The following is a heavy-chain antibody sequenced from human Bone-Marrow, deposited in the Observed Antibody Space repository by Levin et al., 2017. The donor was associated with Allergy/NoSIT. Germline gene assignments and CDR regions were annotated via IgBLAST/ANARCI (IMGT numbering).Heavy chain of an antibody. CDR1: GFIFSAST. D-gene: IGHD3-10*01. Sequence: GGSLRLSCAASGFIFSASTIHWVRQASGKGLEWVGRIKTKTYNSETVLAASVKGRFTLSRDDSKNSAFLLMDRLKVEDTAVYYCAWFGEGDDYFDHWGQGTLVTVSS. V-gene: IGHV3-73*01. CDR2: IKTKTYNSET. J-gene: IGHJ4*02. CDR3: AWFGEGDDYFDH.